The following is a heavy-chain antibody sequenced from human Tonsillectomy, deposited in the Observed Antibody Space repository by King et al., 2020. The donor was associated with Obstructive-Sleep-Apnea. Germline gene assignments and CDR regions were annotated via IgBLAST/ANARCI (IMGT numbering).Heavy chain of an antibody. CDR1: GFTFSSYA. Sequence: DVQLVESGGGLVQPGGSLRLSCAASGFTFSSYAMSWVRQAPGKGLEWVSAISGSDGSTYYADSVKGRFTISRDNSKNTLYLQMNSLRAEDTAVYYCAKEGYCSSTSCSWGFDIWGQGTMVTVSS. V-gene: IGHV3-23*04. CDR2: ISGSDGST. J-gene: IGHJ3*02. CDR3: AKEGYCSSTSCSWGFDI. D-gene: IGHD2-2*01.